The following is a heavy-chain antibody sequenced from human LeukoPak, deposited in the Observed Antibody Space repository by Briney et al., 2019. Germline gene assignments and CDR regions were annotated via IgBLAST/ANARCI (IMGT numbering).Heavy chain of an antibody. D-gene: IGHD3-10*01. V-gene: IGHV4-39*07. J-gene: IGHJ6*03. Sequence: SETLSLTCTVSGGAISSSSYYWGWIRQPPGKGLEWIRSIYYTGNTYYNPSLKSRVTISVDTSKNQFSLKLSSVTAADTAVYYCARGCRYYGSGSYYYYYYYMDVWGKGTTVTVSS. CDR3: ARGCRYYGSGSYYYYYYYMDV. CDR2: IYYTGNT. CDR1: GGAISSSSYY.